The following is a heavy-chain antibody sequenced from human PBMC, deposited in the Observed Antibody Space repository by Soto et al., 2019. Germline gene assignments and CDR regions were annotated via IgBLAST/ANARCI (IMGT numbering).Heavy chain of an antibody. CDR3: ARASFRYCSGGSCYPSYFDY. CDR2: IYYSGST. Sequence: SETLSLTCTVSGGSISSYYWSWIRQPPGKGLEWIGNIYYSGSTNYNPSLKSRVTISVDTSKNQFSLKLSSVTAADTAVYYCARASFRYCSGGSCYPSYFDYWGQGTLVTVS. CDR1: GGSISSYY. V-gene: IGHV4-59*01. J-gene: IGHJ4*02. D-gene: IGHD2-15*01.